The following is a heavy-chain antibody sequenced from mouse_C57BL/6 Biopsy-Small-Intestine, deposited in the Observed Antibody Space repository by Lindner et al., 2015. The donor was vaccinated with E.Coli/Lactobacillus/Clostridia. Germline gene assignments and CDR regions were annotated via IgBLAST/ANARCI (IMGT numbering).Heavy chain of an antibody. CDR3: AREFANGSSWGLFDH. D-gene: IGHD3-1*01. V-gene: IGHV1-18*01. Sequence: SVKVSCKPSGYSFTDYHIHWVRQAPGQGLEWMGIINHRNGVTSKAPKFQGRVTLTRDTSTSTVYMDLRSLRSEDTAIYYCAREFANGSSWGLFDHWGQGTLVTVSS. CDR2: INHRNGVT. CDR1: GYSFTDYH. J-gene: IGHJ4*01.